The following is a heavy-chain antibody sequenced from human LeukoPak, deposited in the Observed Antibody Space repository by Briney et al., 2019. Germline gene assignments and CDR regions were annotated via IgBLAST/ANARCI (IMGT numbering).Heavy chain of an antibody. CDR1: GGTFSSYA. CDR2: IIPIFGTA. Sequence: ASVKVSCKASGGTFSSYAISWVRQAPGQGLEWMGGIIPIFGTANYAQKFQGRVTITAAESTSTAYMELSSLSSEDTAVYSCARAVTSNWDWFAPWGQGTLVTASS. J-gene: IGHJ5*02. CDR3: ARAVTSNWDWFAP. D-gene: IGHD4-17*01. V-gene: IGHV1-69*13.